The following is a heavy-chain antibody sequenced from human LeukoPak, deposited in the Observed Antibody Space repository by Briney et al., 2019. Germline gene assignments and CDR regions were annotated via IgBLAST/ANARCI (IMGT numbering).Heavy chain of an antibody. CDR1: GGTFSSSA. Sequence: GASVKVSCKASGGTFSSSAISWVRQAPGQGLEWMGRIIPIVDIAHYAQKFQGRVTITADKSTSTAYMELSSLRSEDTAVYYCARVGGGGPWGQGTMVTVSS. CDR3: ARVGGGGP. J-gene: IGHJ3*01. CDR2: IIPIVDIA. V-gene: IGHV1-69*04. D-gene: IGHD1-26*01.